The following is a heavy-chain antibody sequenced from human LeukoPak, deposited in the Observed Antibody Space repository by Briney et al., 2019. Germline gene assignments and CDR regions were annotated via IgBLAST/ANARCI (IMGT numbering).Heavy chain of an antibody. CDR2: IYYSGST. J-gene: IGHJ4*02. CDR1: GGSISSSSYY. Sequence: SQTLSLTCTVPGGSISSSSYYWGWIRQPPGKGLEWIGSIYYSGSTYYNPSLKSRVTISVDTSKNQFSLKLSSVTAADTAVYYCARRGYDTLTGYYPFDYWGQGTLVTVSS. CDR3: ARRGYDTLTGYYPFDY. V-gene: IGHV4-39*01. D-gene: IGHD3-9*01.